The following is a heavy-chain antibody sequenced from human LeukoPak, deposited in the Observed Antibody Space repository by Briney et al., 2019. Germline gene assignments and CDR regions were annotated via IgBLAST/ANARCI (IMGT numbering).Heavy chain of an antibody. CDR1: GGSISSYY. J-gene: IGHJ4*02. CDR2: IYYSGST. D-gene: IGHD3-3*01. CDR3: ARHYEAAPFDY. V-gene: IGHV4-59*08. Sequence: KTSETLSLTCTVSGGSISSYYWRWIRQPPGKGLEWIGYIYYSGSTNYNPSLKSRVTISVDTSKNQFSLKLSSVTAADTAVYYCARHYEAAPFDYWGQGTLVTVSS.